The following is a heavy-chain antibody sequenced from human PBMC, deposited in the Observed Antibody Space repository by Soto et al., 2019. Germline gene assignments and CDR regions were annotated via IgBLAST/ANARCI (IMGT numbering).Heavy chain of an antibody. CDR3: ARDSGSNTVPFDY. D-gene: IGHD1-26*01. CDR1: GFTFSSYW. Sequence: PGGSLRLSCAASGFTFSSYWMHWVRQAPGKGLVWVSRINGDGSTTTYADSVKGRFTISRDNAKNTLYLQMNSLRAEDTAVYYCARDSGSNTVPFDYWGQGTLVTVSS. V-gene: IGHV3-74*01. J-gene: IGHJ4*02. CDR2: INGDGSTT.